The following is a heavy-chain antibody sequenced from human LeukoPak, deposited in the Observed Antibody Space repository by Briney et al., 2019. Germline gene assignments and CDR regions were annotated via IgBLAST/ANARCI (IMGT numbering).Heavy chain of an antibody. V-gene: IGHV4-30-2*01. CDR1: GGSICSGGYS. J-gene: IGHJ4*02. CDR2: MHHNGST. Sequence: SETLSLTCAVSGGSICSGGYSWNWIRQPPGKGLEWIGHMHHNGSTYYNAPLKSRVTISVHRSKNQFSLKMSSVAAADTAVYYCAIAPLYWGSEYYVDYWGQGSLVSVSS. CDR3: AIAPLYWGSEYYVDY. D-gene: IGHD7-27*01.